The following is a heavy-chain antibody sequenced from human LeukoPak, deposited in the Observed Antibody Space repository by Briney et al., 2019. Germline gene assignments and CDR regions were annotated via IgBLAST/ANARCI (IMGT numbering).Heavy chain of an antibody. J-gene: IGHJ4*02. Sequence: GEFLKISCKGSGYTFSCHLIGWVRPMPGKGLGLRGINYPSDSDTRYSTSLEGQVTISDDKSISTDYIQWSLLHDSDTAQYSSAGKGLSMSRIDYWGQGTLVTVSS. D-gene: IGHD2-21*01. V-gene: IGHV5-51*01. CDR3: AGKGLSMSRIDY. CDR1: GYTFSCHL. CDR2: NYPSDSDT.